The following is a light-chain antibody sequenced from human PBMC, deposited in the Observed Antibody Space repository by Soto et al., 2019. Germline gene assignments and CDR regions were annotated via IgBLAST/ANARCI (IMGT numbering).Light chain of an antibody. V-gene: IGKV3-11*01. CDR2: DTS. CDR3: QQRSNWPLYP. CDR1: QSVSSY. J-gene: IGKJ2*01. Sequence: EIVLTQSPATLSLSPGERATLSCRASQSVSSYLAWYQQKPGQAPRLLLYDTSNRATGIPARFSGSGSGTDFTLTISSLEPEDFAVGYSQQRSNWPLYPFGQGTKLEIK.